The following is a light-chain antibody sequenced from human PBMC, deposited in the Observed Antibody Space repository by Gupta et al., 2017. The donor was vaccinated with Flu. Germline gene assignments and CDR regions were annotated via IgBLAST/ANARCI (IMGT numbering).Light chain of an antibody. CDR3: SSYAGSNTLI. V-gene: IGLV2-8*01. J-gene: IGLJ2*01. CDR1: SSDIGGYNY. Sequence: QSALTQPPSASGSPGQSVTISCTGTSSDIGGYNYVSWYQQHPGKAPRLMIYEVTKRPSGVPDRFSGSKSGNTASLTVSGLQAEDEADYYGSSYAGSNTLIFGGGTKLTVL. CDR2: EVT.